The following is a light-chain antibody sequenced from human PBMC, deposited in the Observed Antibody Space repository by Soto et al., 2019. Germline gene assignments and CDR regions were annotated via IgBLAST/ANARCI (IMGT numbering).Light chain of an antibody. CDR2: ATS. CDR3: QQTYRNSPT. V-gene: IGKV1-39*01. CDR1: RTISTY. J-gene: IGKJ1*01. Sequence: DIQMTQSPSSLPASIGDRATVTCRASRTISTYLNWYQHKPGKAPKLLIYATSSLRSGVPSRFSGSGYGTDFTLTISNLQPEDFATYYCQQTYRNSPTFGQGTKVDIK.